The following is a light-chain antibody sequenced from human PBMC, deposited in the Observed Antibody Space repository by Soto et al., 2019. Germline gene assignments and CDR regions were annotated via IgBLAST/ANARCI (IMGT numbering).Light chain of an antibody. Sequence: EIVLTQSPGTLYLSPGESTTLSCRARQTVGRNFLAWYQQKPGRAHRLLIHVASYRATGVPDRFSGSGSETNFTLTITILEPEDFAVYYCHQYAASPPTCGGGTKVEIK. V-gene: IGKV3-20*01. J-gene: IGKJ4*01. CDR2: VAS. CDR1: QTVGRNF. CDR3: HQYAASPPT.